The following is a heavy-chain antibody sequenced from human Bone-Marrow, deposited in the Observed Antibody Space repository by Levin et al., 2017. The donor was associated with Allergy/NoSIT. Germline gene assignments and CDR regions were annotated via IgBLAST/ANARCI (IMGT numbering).Heavy chain of an antibody. CDR1: GFTFGTAW. D-gene: IGHD5-24*01. J-gene: IGHJ4*02. Sequence: GGSLRLSCAASGFTFGTAWMDWVRQVAGKGPEWVANINQDGSERYYVDSVKGRFTISRDNAKNSLYLQMNNLGTDDTAVYYCSRYLEEWGQGTPVTVSS. CDR2: INQDGSER. CDR3: SRYLEE. V-gene: IGHV3-7*01.